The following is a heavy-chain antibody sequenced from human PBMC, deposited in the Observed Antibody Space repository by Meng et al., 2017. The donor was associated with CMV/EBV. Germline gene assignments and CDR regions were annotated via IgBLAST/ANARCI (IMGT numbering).Heavy chain of an antibody. CDR2: ISYDGSNK. CDR1: GFTFSSYA. CDR3: ARGLRGDEHGYNLGY. V-gene: IGHV3-30-3*01. D-gene: IGHD5-24*01. J-gene: IGHJ4*02. Sequence: GESLKISCAASGFTFSSYAMHWVRQVPGKGLEWVAVISYDGSNKYYADSVKGRFTISRDNSKNTLYLQMNSLRAEDTAVYYCARGLRGDEHGYNLGYWGQGTLVTVSS.